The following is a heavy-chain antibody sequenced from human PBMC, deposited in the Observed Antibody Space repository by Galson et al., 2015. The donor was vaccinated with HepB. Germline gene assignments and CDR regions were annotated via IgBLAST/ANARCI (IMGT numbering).Heavy chain of an antibody. D-gene: IGHD5-12*01. CDR1: GDTFTGYF. Sequence: SVKVSCKASGDTFTGYFMDWVRQAPGQGLEWMGWINPNSGATKCAQKFQGRVTMTRDTSISTVYMELSSLRSDDTAVYYCARGAPTSGSSRGILEPWGQGTLVTVSA. CDR3: ARGAPTSGSSRGILEP. V-gene: IGHV1-2*02. J-gene: IGHJ5*02. CDR2: INPNSGAT.